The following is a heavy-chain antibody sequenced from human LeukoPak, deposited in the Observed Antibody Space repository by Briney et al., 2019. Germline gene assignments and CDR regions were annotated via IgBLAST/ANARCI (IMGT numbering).Heavy chain of an antibody. J-gene: IGHJ5*02. V-gene: IGHV1-2*02. D-gene: IGHD1-1*01. CDR1: GYTFTGYF. CDR3: ARDWNDGWFDP. CDR2: ITPNSRDT. Sequence: GASVKVSCKASGYTFTGYFIHWVRQAPGQGLEWMGWITPNSRDTNYAQKFQDRVTMTRDTSISTAYMELNSLRSDDTAVYYCARDWNDGWFDPWGQGTLVTVSS.